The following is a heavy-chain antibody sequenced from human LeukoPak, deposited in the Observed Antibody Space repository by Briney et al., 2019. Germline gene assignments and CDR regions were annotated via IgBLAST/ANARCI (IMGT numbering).Heavy chain of an antibody. CDR3: ASEGEKVDY. CDR2: ISSSSSYI. Sequence: GGSLRLSCAASGFTFSSYSMSWVRQAPGKGLGWVSSISSSSSYIYYADSVKGRFTISRDNAKNSLYLQMNSLRAEDTAVYYCASEGEKVDYWGQGTLVTVSS. CDR1: GFTFSSYS. J-gene: IGHJ4*02. V-gene: IGHV3-21*01. D-gene: IGHD3-16*01.